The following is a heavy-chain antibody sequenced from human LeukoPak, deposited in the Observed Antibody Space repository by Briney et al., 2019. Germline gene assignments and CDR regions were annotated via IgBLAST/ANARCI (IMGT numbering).Heavy chain of an antibody. D-gene: IGHD3-16*02. Sequence: GGSLRLSCAASGFTFSSYAMSWVRQAPGKGLEWVSAISGSGGSTYYADSVKGRFTISRDNSKNTLYLQMNSLRAEDTAVYYCAKVMGAYDYVWGSYRYLDYWGQGTLVTVSS. J-gene: IGHJ4*02. CDR1: GFTFSSYA. CDR2: ISGSGGST. CDR3: AKVMGAYDYVWGSYRYLDY. V-gene: IGHV3-23*01.